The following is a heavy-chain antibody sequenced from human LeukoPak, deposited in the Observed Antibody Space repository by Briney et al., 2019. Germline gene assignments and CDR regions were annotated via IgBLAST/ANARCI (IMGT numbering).Heavy chain of an antibody. CDR1: GGSISSGSYY. CDR3: ARGGWELDRLYYYYYMDV. D-gene: IGHD1-26*01. Sequence: PSETLSLTCTVSGGSISSGSYYWSWIRQPAGKGLEWIGRIYTSGSTNYNPSLKSRVTISVDTSKNQFSLKLSSVTAADTAVYYCARGGWELDRLYYYYYMDVWGKGTPVTISS. V-gene: IGHV4-61*02. CDR2: IYTSGST. J-gene: IGHJ6*03.